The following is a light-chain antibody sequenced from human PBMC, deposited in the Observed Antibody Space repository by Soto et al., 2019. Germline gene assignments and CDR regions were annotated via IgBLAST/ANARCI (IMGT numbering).Light chain of an antibody. Sequence: QSDLTQPASVFGSPGQSITISCTGTSSDVGGYNYVSWYQQHPGKGPKLMIYEVSNRPSGVSNRFSGSKSGNTATLTISGLQAEDEADYYCSSYTSTTTRVFGTGTKVTVL. CDR3: SSYTSTTTRV. V-gene: IGLV2-14*03. J-gene: IGLJ1*01. CDR2: EVS. CDR1: SSDVGGYNY.